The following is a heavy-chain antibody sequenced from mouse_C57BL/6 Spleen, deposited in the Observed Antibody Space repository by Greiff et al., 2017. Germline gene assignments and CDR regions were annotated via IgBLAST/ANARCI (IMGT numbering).Heavy chain of an antibody. Sequence: EVKLQESGPELVKPGASVKISCKASGYSFTDYNMNWVKQSNGKSLEWIGVINPNYGTTSYNQKFKGKATLTVDQSSSTAYMQLNSLTSEDSAVYYCARSNYYGSSPAWFAYWGQGTLVTVSA. D-gene: IGHD1-1*01. CDR2: INPNYGTT. CDR1: GYSFTDYN. J-gene: IGHJ3*01. CDR3: ARSNYYGSSPAWFAY. V-gene: IGHV1-39*01.